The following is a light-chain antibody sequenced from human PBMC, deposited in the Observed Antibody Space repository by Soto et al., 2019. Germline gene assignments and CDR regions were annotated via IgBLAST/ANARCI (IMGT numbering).Light chain of an antibody. V-gene: IGLV2-14*01. J-gene: IGLJ1*01. CDR2: GVR. CDR1: SSDVGGYNY. Sequence: QSALTQPPSASGSPGQSVAISCTGTSSDVGGYNYVSWYQQHPGKAPRLLIHGVRNRPPGISSRFSASKSGLTASLTISGLLPEDEADYFCSSFTTTRLYVFGRGTKVTVL. CDR3: SSFTTTRLYV.